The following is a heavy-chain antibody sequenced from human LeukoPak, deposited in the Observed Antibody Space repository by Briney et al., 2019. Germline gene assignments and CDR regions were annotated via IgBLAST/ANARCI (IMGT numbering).Heavy chain of an antibody. V-gene: IGHV3-23*01. CDR1: GFTFSSYA. CDR2: IIINGGST. D-gene: IGHD5-24*01. Sequence: PGGSLRLSCAASGFTFSSYAMSWVRPAPGKRLEWVSSIIINGGSTYYADSVKGRFTISRANSKNTLYFQRKSLRADDPAVYYCAKASKMDTILPPFDYWRQGTLVTVSS. J-gene: IGHJ4*02. CDR3: AKASKMDTILPPFDY.